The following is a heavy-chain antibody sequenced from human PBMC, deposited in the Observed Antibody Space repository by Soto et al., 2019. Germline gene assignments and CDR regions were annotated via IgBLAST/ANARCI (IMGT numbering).Heavy chain of an antibody. CDR2: INWNGGST. CDR1: GFTFDDYG. V-gene: IGHV3-20*01. D-gene: IGHD6-19*01. J-gene: IGHJ3*02. CDR3: ARYTPGYSSGWYGLRAFDI. Sequence: GGSLRLSCAASGFTFDDYGMSWVRQAPGKGLEWVSGINWNGGSTGYADSVKGRFTISRDNAKNSLYLQMNSLRAEDTALYHCARYTPGYSSGWYGLRAFDIWGQGTMVTVSS.